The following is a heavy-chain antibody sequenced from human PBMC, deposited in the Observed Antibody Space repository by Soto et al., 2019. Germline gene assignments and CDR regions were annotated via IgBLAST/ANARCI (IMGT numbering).Heavy chain of an antibody. V-gene: IGHV4-39*01. CDR2: IYYSGST. CDR1: GGSISSSSYY. D-gene: IGHD3-3*01. Sequence: QLQLQESGPGLVKPSETLSLTCTVSGGSISSSSYYWGWIRQPPGKGLEWIGSIYYSGSTYYNPSLKSRVTISVDTSKNQFSLKLSSVTAADTAVYYCAQGVLRFLEWQTTFDAFDIWGQGTMVTVSS. J-gene: IGHJ3*02. CDR3: AQGVLRFLEWQTTFDAFDI.